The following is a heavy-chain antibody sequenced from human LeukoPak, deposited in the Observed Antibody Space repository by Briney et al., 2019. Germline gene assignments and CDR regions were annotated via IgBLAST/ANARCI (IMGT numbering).Heavy chain of an antibody. D-gene: IGHD5-12*01. CDR1: GFTFSSYA. J-gene: IGHJ4*02. Sequence: SGGSLRLSCAASGFTFSSYAMSWVRQAPGKGLEWVSAISGSGGSTYYADSVKGRFTISRDNSKNTLYLQMNSLRAEDTAVYYCAKAPGYSGYGYGDYWGQGTLVTVSS. CDR3: AKAPGYSGYGYGDY. CDR2: ISGSGGST. V-gene: IGHV3-23*01.